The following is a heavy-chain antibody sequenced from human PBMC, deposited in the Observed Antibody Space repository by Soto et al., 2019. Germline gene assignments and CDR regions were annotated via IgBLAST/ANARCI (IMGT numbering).Heavy chain of an antibody. CDR1: GGSISSGGYY. J-gene: IGHJ5*02. V-gene: IGHV4-31*03. Sequence: QVQLQESGPGLVKPSQTLSLTCTVSGGSISSGGYYWSWIRQHPGKGLEWIGYIYYSGSTYYNPSLKSRVTISVDTSKNQFSLKLSSVTAADTAVYYCARREGPSIAARRGLGWFDPWGQGTLVTVSS. D-gene: IGHD6-6*01. CDR3: ARREGPSIAARRGLGWFDP. CDR2: IYYSGST.